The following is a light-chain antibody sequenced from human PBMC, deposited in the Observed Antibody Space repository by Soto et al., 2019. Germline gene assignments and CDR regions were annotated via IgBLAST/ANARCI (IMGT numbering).Light chain of an antibody. CDR3: TSYTSASTWV. CDR2: EVS. J-gene: IGLJ3*02. CDR1: SSDVGGYNY. Sequence: QSALTQPASVSGSPGQSITISCTGTSSDVGGYNYVSWFQQYPGKAPKLMIYEVSNRPSGVSNRFSGSKSGSTASLTISGLQAEDEAEYHCTSYTSASTWVFGGGTKLTVL. V-gene: IGLV2-14*01.